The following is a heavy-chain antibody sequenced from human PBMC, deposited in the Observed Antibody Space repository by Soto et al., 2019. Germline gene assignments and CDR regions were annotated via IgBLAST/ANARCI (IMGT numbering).Heavy chain of an antibody. V-gene: IGHV4-39*01. J-gene: IGHJ6*02. CDR3: ARGDYGVDV. CDR2: IYYSGST. CDR1: GGSIRSSTYY. Sequence: SETLSLTCTVSGGSIRSSTYYWGWIRQPPGKGLEWIGSIYYSGSTHYNPSLKSRVTMSVDTSTNQFSLKLNSVTAADTAVYYCARGDYGVDVWGQGTTVTVSS.